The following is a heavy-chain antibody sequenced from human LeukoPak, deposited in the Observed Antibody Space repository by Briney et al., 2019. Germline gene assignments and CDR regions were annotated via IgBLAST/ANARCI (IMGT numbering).Heavy chain of an antibody. CDR3: AAHYYYDSSGYSYDY. D-gene: IGHD3-22*01. Sequence: PSETLSLTCTVSGGSISSSSYYWGWIRQPPGKGLEWIGSIYYSGSTNYNPSLKSRVTISVDTSKNQFSLKLSSVTAADTAVYYCAAHYYYDSSGYSYDYWGQGTLVTVSS. V-gene: IGHV4-39*07. J-gene: IGHJ4*02. CDR2: IYYSGST. CDR1: GGSISSSSYY.